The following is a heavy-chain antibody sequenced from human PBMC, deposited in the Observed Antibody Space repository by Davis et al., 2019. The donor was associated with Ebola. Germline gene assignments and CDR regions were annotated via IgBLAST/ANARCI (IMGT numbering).Heavy chain of an antibody. Sequence: ASVKVSCKASGYTFTSYYMHWVRQAPGQGLEWMGVINPSAGYTNYAQKFQGRVTITRDTSTSTVYMEVRSLRSEDTAVYYCARDGPDYYGLDVWGQGTAVTVSS. CDR3: ARDGPDYYGLDV. CDR1: GYTFTSYY. J-gene: IGHJ6*02. CDR2: INPSAGYT. V-gene: IGHV1-46*01.